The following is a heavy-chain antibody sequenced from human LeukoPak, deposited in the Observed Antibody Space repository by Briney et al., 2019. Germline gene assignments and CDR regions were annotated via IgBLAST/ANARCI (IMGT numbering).Heavy chain of an antibody. J-gene: IGHJ4*02. D-gene: IGHD1-26*01. CDR3: ATDSGSSPFDY. CDR2: IYTSGST. V-gene: IGHV4-61*02. Sequence: PSETLSLTCTVSGGSISSGSYYWSWIRQPAGKGLEWIGRIYTSGSTNYNPSLKSRVTISVGTSKNQFSLKLSSVTAADTAVYYCATDSGSSPFDYWGQGTLVTVSS. CDR1: GGSISSGSYY.